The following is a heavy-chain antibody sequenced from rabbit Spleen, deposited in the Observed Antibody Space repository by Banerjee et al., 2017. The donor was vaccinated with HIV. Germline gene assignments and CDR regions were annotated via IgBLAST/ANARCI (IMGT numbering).Heavy chain of an antibody. CDR1: GFSFSANYD. V-gene: IGHV1S45*01. CDR3: ARDLTGVIGWNFGW. J-gene: IGHJ4*01. D-gene: IGHD1-1*01. CDR2: IYTGNGKN. Sequence: QEQLVESGGGLVQPGASLTLTCTASGFSFSANYDISWVRQAPGKGLEWIGFIYTGNGKNYYASWAKGRFTISKTSSTTVTLQLTSLTAADTATYFCARDLTGVIGWNFGWWGPGTLVTVS.